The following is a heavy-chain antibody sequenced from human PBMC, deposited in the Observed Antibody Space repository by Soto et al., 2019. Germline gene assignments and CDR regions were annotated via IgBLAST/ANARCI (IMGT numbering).Heavy chain of an antibody. CDR2: IWYDGSNK. J-gene: IGHJ6*02. D-gene: IGHD5-18*01. CDR3: ARDWSGTAMVPYYYYGMDV. V-gene: IGHV3-33*01. CDR1: GFTFSSYG. Sequence: GGSLRLSCAASGFTFSSYGMHWVRQAPGKELKKMTVIWYDGSNKYYADSVKGRFTISRDNSKNTLYLQMNSLRAEDAAVYYCARDWSGTAMVPYYYYGMDVWGQGTTVTVSS.